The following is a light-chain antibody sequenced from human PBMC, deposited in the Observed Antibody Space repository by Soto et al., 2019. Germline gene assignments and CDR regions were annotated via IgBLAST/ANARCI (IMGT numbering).Light chain of an antibody. CDR1: QSISSY. J-gene: IGKJ4*01. CDR3: QQSYSTPDT. Sequence: DIHITQSPSSLSSSVGDIVTITFRASQSISSYLNWYPQKPGKAPKLLIYAASSLQSGVPSRFSGSGSGTDFTLTISSLQPEDFATYYCQQSYSTPDTFGGGTKVDIK. V-gene: IGKV1-39*01. CDR2: AAS.